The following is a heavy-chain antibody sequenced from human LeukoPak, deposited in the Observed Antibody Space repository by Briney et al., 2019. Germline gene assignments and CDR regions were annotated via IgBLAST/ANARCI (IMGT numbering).Heavy chain of an antibody. D-gene: IGHD1-26*01. CDR2: INHSGST. Sequence: KASETLSLTCAVYGGSFSGYYWSWIRQPLGKGLEWIGEINHSGSTNYNPSLKSRVTISVDTSKNQFSLKLSSVTAADTAVYYCARGIGRSDPWGQGTLVTVSS. CDR1: GGSFSGYY. CDR3: ARGIGRSDP. J-gene: IGHJ5*02. V-gene: IGHV4-34*01.